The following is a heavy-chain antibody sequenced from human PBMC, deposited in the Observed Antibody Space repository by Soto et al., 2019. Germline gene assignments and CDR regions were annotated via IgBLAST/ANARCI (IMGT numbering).Heavy chain of an antibody. CDR2: ISYDGSNK. CDR1: GFTFSSYA. V-gene: IGHV3-30-3*01. D-gene: IGHD3-3*01. CDR3: ARDQGLYYDFWSGYNPGY. Sequence: QVQLVESGGGVVQPGRSLRLSCAASGFTFSSYAMHWVRQAPGKGLEWVAVISYDGSNKYYADSVKGRFTISRDNSKNTLYLQMNSLRAEDTAVYYCARDQGLYYDFWSGYNPGYWGQGTLVTVSS. J-gene: IGHJ4*02.